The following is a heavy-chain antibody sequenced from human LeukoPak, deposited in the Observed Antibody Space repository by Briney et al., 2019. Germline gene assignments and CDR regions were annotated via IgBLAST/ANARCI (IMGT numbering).Heavy chain of an antibody. CDR1: GFTFSDYY. CDR2: ISSSGSTI. D-gene: IGHD6-13*01. J-gene: IGHJ5*02. V-gene: IGHV3-11*01. Sequence: PGGSLRLSCAASGFTFSDYYMSWIRQAPGKGLEWVSYISSSGSTIYYADSVKGRFTISRDNAKNSLYLQMNSLRAEDTAVYYCARDAAAGTVWFDPWGQGTLVTVSS. CDR3: ARDAAAGTVWFDP.